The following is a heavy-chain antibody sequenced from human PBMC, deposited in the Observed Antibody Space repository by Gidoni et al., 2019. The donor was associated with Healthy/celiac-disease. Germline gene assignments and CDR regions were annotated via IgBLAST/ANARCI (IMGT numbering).Heavy chain of an antibody. CDR2: ISWNSGSI. CDR3: AKDMQYYGSSGPFDY. D-gene: IGHD3-22*01. J-gene: IGHJ4*02. V-gene: IGHV3-9*01. CDR1: GFTFDDYA. Sequence: EVQLVESGGGLVQPGRSLRLSCAASGFTFDDYAMHWVRQAPGKGLEWVSGISWNSGSIGYADSVKGRFTISRDNAKNSLYLQMNSLRAEDTALYYCAKDMQYYGSSGPFDYWGQGTLVTVSS.